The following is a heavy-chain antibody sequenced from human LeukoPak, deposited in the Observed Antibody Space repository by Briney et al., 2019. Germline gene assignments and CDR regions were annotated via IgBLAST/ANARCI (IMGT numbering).Heavy chain of an antibody. V-gene: IGHV3-23*01. CDR2: ISGSGSNT. D-gene: IGHD4-17*01. J-gene: IGHJ4*02. CDR1: GFTFSSYA. CDR3: ARGNGDYAIHPDY. Sequence: GGSLRLSCAASGFTFSSYAMTWVRQAPGKGLEWVSAISGSGSNTYYADSVKGRFTISRDNSKSTLYLLINSLRADDTAVYYYARGNGDYAIHPDYWGQGTLVTVSS.